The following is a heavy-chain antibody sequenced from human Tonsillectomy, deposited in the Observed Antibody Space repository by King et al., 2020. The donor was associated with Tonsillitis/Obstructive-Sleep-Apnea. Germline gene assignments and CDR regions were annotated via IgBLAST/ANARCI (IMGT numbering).Heavy chain of an antibody. CDR2: ISSSSSYI. D-gene: IGHD3-22*01. V-gene: IGHV3-21*01. CDR1: GFTFSSYS. CDR3: ARELYYYDSSGSLDY. J-gene: IGHJ4*02. Sequence: VQLVESGGGLVKPGGSLRLSCAASGFTFSSYSMNWVRQAPGKGLEWVSSISSSSSYIYYADSVKGRFTIARDNAKNSLYLQMNSLSAEDTAVYYCARELYYYDSSGSLDYWGQGTLVTVSS.